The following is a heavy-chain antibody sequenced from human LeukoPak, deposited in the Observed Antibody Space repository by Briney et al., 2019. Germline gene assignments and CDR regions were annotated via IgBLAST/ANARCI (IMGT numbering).Heavy chain of an antibody. CDR1: GGTFSSYA. J-gene: IGHJ4*02. D-gene: IGHD3-22*01. CDR3: ARGHYYDSSGYYRLQLDY. Sequence: SVKVSCKASGGTFSSYAIGWVRQAPGQGLEWMGGIIPIFGTANYAQKFQGRVTITTDESTSTAYMELSSLRSEDTAVYYCARGHYYDSSGYYRLQLDYWGQGTLVTVSS. CDR2: IIPIFGTA. V-gene: IGHV1-69*05.